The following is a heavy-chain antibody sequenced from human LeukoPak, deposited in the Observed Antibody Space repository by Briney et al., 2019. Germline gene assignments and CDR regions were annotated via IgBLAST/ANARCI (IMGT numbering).Heavy chain of an antibody. CDR1: GFTFSSYG. CDR3: AKVRGVGAAAGTFDY. J-gene: IGHJ4*02. V-gene: IGHV3-30*18. Sequence: GGFLRLSCAASGFTFSSYGMHWVRQAPGKGLEWVAVISYDGSNKYYADSVKGRFTISRDNSKNTLYLQMNSLRAEDTAVYYCAKVRGVGAAAGTFDYWGQGTLVTVSS. D-gene: IGHD6-13*01. CDR2: ISYDGSNK.